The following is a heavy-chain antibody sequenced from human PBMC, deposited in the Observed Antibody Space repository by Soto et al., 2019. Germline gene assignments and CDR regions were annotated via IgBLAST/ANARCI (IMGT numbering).Heavy chain of an antibody. D-gene: IGHD6-13*01. CDR3: AKTPVGSSSRVGAFDI. CDR2: ISYDGSNK. V-gene: IGHV3-30*18. Sequence: PGGSLRLSCAASGFRFSSYGMQWVRQGPGNGLEWVAVISYDGSNKYYAEYVKGRFTISRDNSKNTLYRKMNSLRAGVTAVYYCAKTPVGSSSRVGAFDIWGQETMVTVSS. CDR1: GFRFSSYG. J-gene: IGHJ3*02.